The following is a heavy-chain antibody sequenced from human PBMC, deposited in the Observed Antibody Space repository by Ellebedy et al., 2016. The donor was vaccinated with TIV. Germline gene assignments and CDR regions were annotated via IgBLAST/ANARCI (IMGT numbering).Heavy chain of an antibody. CDR1: GSSSSDYY. D-gene: IGHD6-19*01. Sequence: GGSLRLSXAASGSSSSDYYMSWIRQSPGKGLEWVSYISDSGSMIHYADSVKGRFTISRDNSKNSLYLQMNNLRAEDTAVYYCARISSGRSFYGMDVWGRGTTVTVSS. J-gene: IGHJ6*02. CDR3: ARISSGRSFYGMDV. V-gene: IGHV3-11*01. CDR2: ISDSGSMI.